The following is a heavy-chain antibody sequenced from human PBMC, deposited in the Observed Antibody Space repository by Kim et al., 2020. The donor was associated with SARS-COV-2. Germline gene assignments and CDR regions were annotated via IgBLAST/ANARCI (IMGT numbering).Heavy chain of an antibody. CDR1: GFIFSNYA. CDR2: ISASGDRP. CDR3: AKCVVLAGTRYFDL. Sequence: GGSLRLSCAASGFIFSNYAMNWVRLAPGKGLEWVSAISASGDRPYYADSEKGRFTISRDNSNLHLQLNSLRAEDTAIYYCAKCVVLAGTRYFDLWGRGTLVTVSA. J-gene: IGHJ2*01. D-gene: IGHD2-15*01. V-gene: IGHV3-23*01.